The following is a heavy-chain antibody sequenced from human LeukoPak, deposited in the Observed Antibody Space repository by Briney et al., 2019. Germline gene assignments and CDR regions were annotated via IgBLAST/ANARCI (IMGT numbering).Heavy chain of an antibody. CDR2: ISSSGSTI. CDR1: GFTFSSYG. D-gene: IGHD6-19*01. CDR3: ARDPQWPPLDYYMDV. J-gene: IGHJ6*03. Sequence: GGSLRLSCAASGFTFSSYGMHSVRQAPGKGLEWVSYISSSGSTIYYADSVKGRFTISRDNAKNSLYLQMNSLRAEDTAVYYCARDPQWPPLDYYMDVWGKGTTVTVSS. V-gene: IGHV3-48*04.